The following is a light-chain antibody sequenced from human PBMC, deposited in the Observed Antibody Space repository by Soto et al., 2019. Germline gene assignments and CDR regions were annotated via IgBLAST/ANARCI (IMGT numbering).Light chain of an antibody. V-gene: IGKV1-13*02. CDR1: QDIRGA. CDR3: QQFNIYPIT. Sequence: AIQLTQSPSSLSASVGDRVTITCRASQDIRGALAWYQQKPGKPPKLLIFDVSSLQSGVPSRFSGSGSGTDFTLTISSLQPEDFATYYCQQFNIYPITFGQGTRLEIK. CDR2: DVS. J-gene: IGKJ5*01.